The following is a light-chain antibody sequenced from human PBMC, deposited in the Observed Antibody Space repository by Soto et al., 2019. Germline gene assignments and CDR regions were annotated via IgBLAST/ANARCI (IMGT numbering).Light chain of an antibody. CDR1: QSVSSN. CDR2: GAS. CDR3: QQYNNWLKT. V-gene: IGKV3-15*01. J-gene: IGKJ1*01. Sequence: EIVMTQSPATLSVSPGERATLSCRASQSVSSNLAWYQQKPGQAPRLHIYGASTRATGIPARFSGSGSGTEFTLTISSLQSEDFAVYYCQQYNNWLKTFGQGTKVDIK.